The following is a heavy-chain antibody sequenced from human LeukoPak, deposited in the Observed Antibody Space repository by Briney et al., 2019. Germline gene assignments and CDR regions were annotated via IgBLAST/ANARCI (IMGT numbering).Heavy chain of an antibody. CDR2: ISCDGSNK. D-gene: IGHD6-13*01. V-gene: IGHV3-30*18. J-gene: IGHJ6*02. Sequence: GRSLRLSCAASGFTFSSYGMHWVRQAPGKGLEWVAVISCDGSNKYYADSVKGRFTISRDNSKNTLYLQMNSLRAEDTAVYYCAKDWAAAGTGYYYYYYGMDVWGQGTTVTVSS. CDR1: GFTFSSYG. CDR3: AKDWAAAGTGYYYYYYGMDV.